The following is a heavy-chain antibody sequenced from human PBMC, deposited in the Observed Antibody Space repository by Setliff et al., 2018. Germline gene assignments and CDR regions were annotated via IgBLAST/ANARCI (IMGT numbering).Heavy chain of an antibody. CDR1: GYSISSGYI. CDR3: ARDLGHGGDSDY. CDR2: IGHTGSI. Sequence: ASETLSLTCTVSGYSISSGYIWGWIRQPPGKGLEWVGNIGHTGSINYNPSLKSRLTISRDTSKNQVSLKLNSVTATDTAVYYCARDLGHGGDSDYWGQGIQVTLSS. D-gene: IGHD2-21*02. J-gene: IGHJ4*02. V-gene: IGHV4-38-2*02.